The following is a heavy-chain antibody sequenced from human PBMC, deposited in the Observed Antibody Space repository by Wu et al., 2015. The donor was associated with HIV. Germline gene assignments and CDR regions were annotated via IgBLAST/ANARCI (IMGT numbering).Heavy chain of an antibody. J-gene: IGHJ4*02. CDR1: GDSLEEVA. D-gene: IGHD3-16*01. Sequence: QLVQSGTEVKKPGSSVRVSCESTGDSLEEVAVHWVRQAPGQGLEWMGFVDPENGQTMYAEKFRRRVTITADRSTDTAYMELTRLTPEDTAIYYCATSLEVSGFDYWGQGSLVTVSS. CDR3: ATSLEVSGFDY. CDR2: VDPENGQT. V-gene: IGHV1-69-2*01.